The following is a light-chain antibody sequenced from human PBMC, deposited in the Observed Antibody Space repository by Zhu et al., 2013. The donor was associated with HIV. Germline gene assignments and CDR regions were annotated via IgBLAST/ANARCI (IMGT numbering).Light chain of an antibody. CDR2: GAS. CDR1: QSVSSN. Sequence: EIVMTQSPATLSVSPGERATLSCRASQSVSSNLAWYQQKPGQAPRLLIYGASTRATGIPARFSGSGSGTDFTLTISNLEPEDFAVYYCQQRRDWPPYTFGQGTKLEIK. CDR3: QQRRDWPPYT. J-gene: IGKJ2*01. V-gene: IGKV3-15*01.